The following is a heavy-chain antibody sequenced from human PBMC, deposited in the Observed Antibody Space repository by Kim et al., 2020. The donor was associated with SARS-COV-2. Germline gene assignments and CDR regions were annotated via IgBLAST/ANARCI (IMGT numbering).Heavy chain of an antibody. CDR2: IYYSGST. D-gene: IGHD2-15*01. V-gene: IGHV4-59*08. Sequence: SETLSLTCTVSGGSISSYYWSWIRQPPGKGLEWIGYIYYSGSTNYNPSLKSRVTISVDTSKNQFSLKLSSVTAADTAVYYCARQVVVAGSGYYYYGMDVWGQGTTVTVS. CDR3: ARQVVVAGSGYYYYGMDV. CDR1: GGSISSYY. J-gene: IGHJ6*02.